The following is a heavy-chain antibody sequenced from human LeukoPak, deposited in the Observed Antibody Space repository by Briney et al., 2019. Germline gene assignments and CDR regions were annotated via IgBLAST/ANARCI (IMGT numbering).Heavy chain of an antibody. CDR2: IYSGGST. Sequence: PGGSLRLSCAASGFTVSSNYMSWVRRAPGKGLEWVSVIYSGGSTYYADSVKGRFTISRDNSKNTLYLQMNSLRAEDTAVYYCARDLSIAGDNWFDPWGQGTLVTVSS. CDR1: GFTVSSNY. J-gene: IGHJ5*02. D-gene: IGHD6-13*01. CDR3: ARDLSIAGDNWFDP. V-gene: IGHV3-66*01.